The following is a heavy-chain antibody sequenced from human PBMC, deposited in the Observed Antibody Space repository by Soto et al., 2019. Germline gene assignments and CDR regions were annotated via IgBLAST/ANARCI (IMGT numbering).Heavy chain of an antibody. CDR3: VRQSVDCSGGSCYTYYFDY. V-gene: IGHV4-59*08. J-gene: IGHJ4*02. CDR2: IYYSGST. Sequence: SETLSLTCSVSGGSINNYYWSWIRQPPGKGLEWIGYIYYSGSTNYNPSLKSQVTISVDTSKNQFSLKLSSVTAADTAVYYCVRQSVDCSGGSCYTYYFDYWGQGTLVTVSS. CDR1: GGSINNYY. D-gene: IGHD2-15*01.